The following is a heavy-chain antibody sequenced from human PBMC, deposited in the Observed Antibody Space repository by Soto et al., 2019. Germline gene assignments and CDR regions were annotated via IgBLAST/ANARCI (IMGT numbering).Heavy chain of an antibody. CDR3: AGSGSRGVIIDF. CDR2: IYYSAGT. Sequence: SETLSLTCNVSGASIRNFYWNWIRQSPGKGLGWIGYIYYSAGTNYKPSLKSRVTISLDTSKNQISLNLNSVTAADTAVYYCAGSGSRGVIIDFWGQGTLVTVSS. J-gene: IGHJ4*02. V-gene: IGHV4-59*01. D-gene: IGHD3-10*01. CDR1: GASIRNFY.